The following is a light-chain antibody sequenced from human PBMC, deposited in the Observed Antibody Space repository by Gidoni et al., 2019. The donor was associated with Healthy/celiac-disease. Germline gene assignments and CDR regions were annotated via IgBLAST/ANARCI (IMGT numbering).Light chain of an antibody. J-gene: IGKJ1*01. Sequence: DIQMTQSPSTLSASVGDRVTITFLASPSISSWLSWYQQKPGKAPKLLIYDSSILESAVPSRFSGSGSGTEFTLTISSLQPDDFATYYCPQYNSYSPTWTFGQGTKVEIK. CDR1: PSISSW. V-gene: IGKV1-5*01. CDR3: PQYNSYSPTWT. CDR2: DSS.